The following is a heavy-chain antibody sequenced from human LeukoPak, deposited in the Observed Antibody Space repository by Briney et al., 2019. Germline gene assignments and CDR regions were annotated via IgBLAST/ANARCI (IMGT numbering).Heavy chain of an antibody. CDR3: ARDVLPVVTDIQRYYYYGMDV. Sequence: GRSLRLSCAASGFTFNSYAMHWVRQAPGKGLEWVAVISYDGSNKYYADSVKGRFTISRDNSKNTLYLQMDSLRAEDTAVYYCARDVLPVVTDIQRYYYYGMDVWGQGTTVTVSS. J-gene: IGHJ6*02. D-gene: IGHD3-16*02. V-gene: IGHV3-30-3*01. CDR1: GFTFNSYA. CDR2: ISYDGSNK.